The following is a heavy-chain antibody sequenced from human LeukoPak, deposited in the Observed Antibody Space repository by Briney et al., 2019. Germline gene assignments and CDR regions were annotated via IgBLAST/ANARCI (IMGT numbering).Heavy chain of an antibody. CDR1: EFTFDKYW. CDR2: INGDGTIT. D-gene: IGHD3-22*01. V-gene: IGHV3-74*01. J-gene: IGHJ4*02. CDR3: ATGNYYDSRGYYTFGH. Sequence: GGSLRLSCAASEFTFDKYWMHWVRQAPGKGLVWVSRINGDGTITSYADSVKGAFIISRDNAKSTLYLQVSSLRAEDTAVYYCATGNYYDSRGYYTFGHWGQGTQVTVSS.